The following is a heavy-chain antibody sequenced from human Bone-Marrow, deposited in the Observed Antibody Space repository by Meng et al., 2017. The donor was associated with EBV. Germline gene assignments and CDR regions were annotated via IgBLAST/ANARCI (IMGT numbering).Heavy chain of an antibody. CDR2: IYHSGST. CDR1: GGSISSGGYS. J-gene: IGHJ4*02. CDR3: ARVVARSYFDY. Sequence: LQQPESGSGLVNPSQTLSLTLAVSGGSISSGGYSWSWIRQPPGKGLEWIGYIYHSGSTYYNPSLKSRVTISVDRSKNQFSLKLSSVTAADTAVYYCARVVARSYFDYWGQGTLVTVSS. V-gene: IGHV4-30-2*01.